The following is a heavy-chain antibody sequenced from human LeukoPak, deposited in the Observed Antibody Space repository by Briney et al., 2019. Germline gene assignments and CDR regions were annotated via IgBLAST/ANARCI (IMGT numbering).Heavy chain of an antibody. CDR2: ISSNGGST. J-gene: IGHJ4*02. CDR1: GFSFSSYA. Sequence: PGGSLRLSCAASGFSFSSYAMHWVRQAPGKGLEYVSAISSNGGSTCYANSVKDRFTISRDDSKNALYLQMGSLRAEDMAVYYCARARGSFRPYYFDYWGQGTLVTVSS. CDR3: ARARGSFRPYYFDY. D-gene: IGHD1-26*01. V-gene: IGHV3-64*01.